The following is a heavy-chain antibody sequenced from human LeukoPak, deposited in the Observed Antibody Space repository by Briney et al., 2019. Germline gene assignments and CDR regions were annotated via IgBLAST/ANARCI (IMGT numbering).Heavy chain of an antibody. CDR2: FNPSGSST. CDR3: ARDNSVGDVAWWFDP. J-gene: IGHJ5*02. V-gene: IGHV1-46*01. Sequence: ASVKVSCKASGYSFTSHYMHWVRQAPGQGLEWWGLFNPSGSSTLYAQKFQGRVTMTRDMSTTTDYMELSSLRSEDAAVYYCARDNSVGDVAWWFDPWGQGTLVTVSS. CDR1: GYSFTSHY. D-gene: IGHD1-26*01.